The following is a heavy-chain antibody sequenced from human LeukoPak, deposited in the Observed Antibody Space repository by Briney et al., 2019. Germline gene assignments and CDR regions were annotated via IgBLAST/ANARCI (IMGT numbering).Heavy chain of an antibody. CDR3: AKGGYSGSYLLDY. D-gene: IGHD1-26*01. CDR2: ISYHGSNK. CDR1: GFTFSSYG. J-gene: IGHJ4*02. Sequence: PGGSLRLSCAASGFTFSSYGMYWVRQAPGKGLEWVAVISYHGSNKYYADSVKGRFTISRDNSKNTLYLQMNSLRAEDTAVYYCAKGGYSGSYLLDYWGQGTLVTVSS. V-gene: IGHV3-30*18.